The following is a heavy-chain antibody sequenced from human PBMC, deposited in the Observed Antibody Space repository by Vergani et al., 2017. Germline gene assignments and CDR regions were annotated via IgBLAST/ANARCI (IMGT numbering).Heavy chain of an antibody. V-gene: IGHV1-46*01. CDR1: GYTFTSYY. Sequence: QVQLVQSGAEVKKPGASVKVSCKASGYTFTSYYMHWVRQAPGQGLEWMGIINPSGGSTSYAQKCQGRVTMTRDTSTSTVYMELSSLRSEDTAVYYCARGVVGYSSSWDWFDPWGQGTLVTVSS. D-gene: IGHD6-13*01. CDR3: ARGVVGYSSSWDWFDP. J-gene: IGHJ5*02. CDR2: INPSGGST.